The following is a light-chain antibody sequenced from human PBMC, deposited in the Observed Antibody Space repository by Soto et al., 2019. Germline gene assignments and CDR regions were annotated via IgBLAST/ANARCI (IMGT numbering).Light chain of an antibody. V-gene: IGLV2-14*01. CDR1: SSDVGGYNY. J-gene: IGLJ2*01. Sequence: QSALTQPASVSGSPGQSITISCTGTSSDVGGYNYVSWYQQHPGKAPKLMIYDVSNRPSGVSNRFSGSKSGNTASLTISGLQGEDEADYYCSSYTSSGTLVVFGGGTKLTVL. CDR3: SSYTSSGTLVV. CDR2: DVS.